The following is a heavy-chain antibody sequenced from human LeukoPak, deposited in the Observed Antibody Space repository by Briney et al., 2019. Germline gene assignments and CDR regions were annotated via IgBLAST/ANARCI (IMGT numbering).Heavy chain of an antibody. D-gene: IGHD5-24*01. J-gene: IGHJ4*02. CDR3: ARGGRWLQSGLNY. Sequence: PSETLSLTCTVPGGSISSYYWSWIRQPPGKGLEWIGYIYYSGSNNYNPSLKSRVTISVDTSKNQFSLKLSSVTAADTAVYYCARGGRWLQSGLNYWGQGTLVTVSS. V-gene: IGHV4-59*01. CDR1: GGSISSYY. CDR2: IYYSGSN.